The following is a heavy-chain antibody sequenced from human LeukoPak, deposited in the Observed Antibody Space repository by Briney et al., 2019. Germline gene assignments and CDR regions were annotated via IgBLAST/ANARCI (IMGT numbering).Heavy chain of an antibody. CDR1: GFTFSSYG. Sequence: GGSLRLSCAASGFTFSSYGMHGVRQAPGKGLEWVAVISYDGSNKYYADSVKGRFTISGDNSKNTLYLQMNSLRAEDTAVYYCAKALYGDGLNFDYWGQGTLVTVSS. D-gene: IGHD4-17*01. V-gene: IGHV3-30*18. CDR3: AKALYGDGLNFDY. J-gene: IGHJ4*02. CDR2: ISYDGSNK.